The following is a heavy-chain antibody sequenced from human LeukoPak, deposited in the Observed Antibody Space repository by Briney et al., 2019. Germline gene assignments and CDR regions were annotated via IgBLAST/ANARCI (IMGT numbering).Heavy chain of an antibody. Sequence: PGGSLRLSCAASGFTFSSYAMSWVRQAPGKGLEWVSAISGSGGSTYYADSVKGRFTISRDNSKNTLYLQMNSLRAEDTAVYYCAKDLYYYDSSGYHAFDIWGQGTMVTVSS. CDR1: GFTFSSYA. J-gene: IGHJ3*02. V-gene: IGHV3-23*01. CDR2: ISGSGGST. D-gene: IGHD3-22*01. CDR3: AKDLYYYDSSGYHAFDI.